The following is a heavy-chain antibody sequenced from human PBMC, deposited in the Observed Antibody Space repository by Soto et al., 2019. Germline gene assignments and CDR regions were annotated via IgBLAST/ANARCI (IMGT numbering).Heavy chain of an antibody. CDR2: IYYSGST. Sequence: PSETLSLTCTVSGGSISSGGYYLSWIRQHPGKGLEWIGYIYYSGSTYYNPSLKSRVTISVDTSKNQFSLKLSSVTAADTAVYYCARAPVALYYFDYWGQGTLVTVSS. CDR1: GGSISSGGYY. J-gene: IGHJ4*02. V-gene: IGHV4-31*03. D-gene: IGHD5-12*01. CDR3: ARAPVALYYFDY.